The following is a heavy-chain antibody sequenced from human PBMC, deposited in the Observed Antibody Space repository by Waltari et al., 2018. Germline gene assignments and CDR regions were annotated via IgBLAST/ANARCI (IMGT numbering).Heavy chain of an antibody. V-gene: IGHV1-69*01. D-gene: IGHD3-22*01. Sequence: QVQLVQSGAEVKKPGASAKVSCNTAGGSFSTYTLTCVRQSPGQGPEWMGGIIPIFPTPNYEQKFQGRLTISADESTRTVYMDLSSLRSEDTAVYYCAKRGVNSTGGAFDYWGQGTLVTVSS. CDR2: IIPIFPTP. J-gene: IGHJ4*02. CDR3: AKRGVNSTGGAFDY. CDR1: GGSFSTYT.